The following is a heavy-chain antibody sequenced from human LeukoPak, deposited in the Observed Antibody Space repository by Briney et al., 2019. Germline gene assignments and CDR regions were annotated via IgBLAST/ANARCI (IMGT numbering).Heavy chain of an antibody. CDR1: GFTFSSYA. V-gene: IGHV3-23*01. D-gene: IGHD4-17*01. CDR2: ISGSGGST. CDR3: AKRGPYGDYGFDY. Sequence: GGSLRLSCAASGFTFSSYAMSWVRQAPGKGLEWVSAISGSGGSTYYADSVKGRFTISRDNSKSTLYLKMNSLRAEDTAVYYCAKRGPYGDYGFDYWGQGTLVTVSS. J-gene: IGHJ4*02.